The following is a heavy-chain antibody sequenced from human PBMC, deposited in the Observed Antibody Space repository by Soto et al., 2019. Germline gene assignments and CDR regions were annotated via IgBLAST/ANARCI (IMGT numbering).Heavy chain of an antibody. CDR1: GGTFSSYA. CDR2: IIPILGTA. CDR3: ARDLYGGNAQTRNQH. D-gene: IGHD4-17*01. Sequence: QVQLVQSGAEVKKPGSSVKVSCKASGGTFSSYAISWVRQAPGQGLEWMGGIIPILGTANYAQKFQGRVTITADETTSTAYMELSSLRSEDTAVYYCARDLYGGNAQTRNQHWGQGTLVTVSS. V-gene: IGHV1-69*01. J-gene: IGHJ4*02.